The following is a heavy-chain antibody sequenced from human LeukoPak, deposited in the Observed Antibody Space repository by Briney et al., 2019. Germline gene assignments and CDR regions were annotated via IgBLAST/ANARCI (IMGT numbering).Heavy chain of an antibody. CDR1: GFTVSSNY. J-gene: IGHJ6*03. CDR2: FYSGGGT. D-gene: IGHD2-2*01. CDR3: ARITRSAGPNYYMDV. V-gene: IGHV3-53*01. Sequence: GGSLRLSCAASGFTVSSNYVTWVRLAPGKRLEWVSVFYSGGGTYYAHSVKGRFTISRDSSKNTLYLQMNSLRAEDTAVYYCARITRSAGPNYYMDVWGKGTTVTVSS.